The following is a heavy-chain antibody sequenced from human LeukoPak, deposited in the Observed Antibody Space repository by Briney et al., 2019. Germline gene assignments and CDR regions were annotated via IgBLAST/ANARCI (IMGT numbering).Heavy chain of an antibody. CDR3: ARQLYGSDY. Sequence: SETLSLTCDVSGVSFSTYYWSWIRQSPEKGLEWIGEVNHSGYTNYNPSLKGRVTISVDTSKNQFSLKLSSVTAADTAVYYCARQLYGSDYWGQGSLVSVSS. D-gene: IGHD4-17*01. CDR2: VNHSGYT. V-gene: IGHV4-34*01. J-gene: IGHJ4*02. CDR1: GVSFSTYY.